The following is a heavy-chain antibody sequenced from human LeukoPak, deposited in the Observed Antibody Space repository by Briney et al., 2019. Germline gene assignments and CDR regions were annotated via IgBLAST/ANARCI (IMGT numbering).Heavy chain of an antibody. J-gene: IGHJ4*02. V-gene: IGHV4-30-2*01. CDR3: AKGGSYSSSWYFDY. CDR2: IYHSGST. CDR1: GGSISSGGYS. D-gene: IGHD6-13*01. Sequence: SETLSLTCAVSGGSISSGGYSWSWIRQPPGKGLEWIGYIYHSGSTYYNPSLKSRVTTSVDRSKNQFSLKLSSVTAADTAVYYCAKGGSYSSSWYFDYWGQGTLVTVSS.